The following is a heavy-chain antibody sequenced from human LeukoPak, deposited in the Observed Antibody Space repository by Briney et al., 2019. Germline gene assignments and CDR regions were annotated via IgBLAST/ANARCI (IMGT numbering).Heavy chain of an antibody. D-gene: IGHD2-2*01. V-gene: IGHV3-7*01. Sequence: GGSLRLSCAASGFTFSSYWMSWVRQAPGKGLEWVANIKQDGSEKYYVDSVKGRFTISRDNAKNSLYLQMNSLRAGDTAVYYCAAIVVVPAAERFFDFWGQGTLVTVSS. CDR1: GFTFSSYW. CDR3: AAIVVVPAAERFFDF. CDR2: IKQDGSEK. J-gene: IGHJ4*02.